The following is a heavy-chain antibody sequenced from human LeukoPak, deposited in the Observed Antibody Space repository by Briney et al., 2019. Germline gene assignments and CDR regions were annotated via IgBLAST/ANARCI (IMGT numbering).Heavy chain of an antibody. Sequence: SETLSLTCAVYGGSFSGYYWSWIRQPPGKGLEWIGEIYHSGSTNYNPSLKSRVTISVDTSKNQFSLKLSSVTAADTAVYYCAGARYYDSSGYYGVSYYFDYWGQGTLVTVSS. D-gene: IGHD3-22*01. CDR1: GGSFSGYY. J-gene: IGHJ4*02. V-gene: IGHV4-34*01. CDR2: IYHSGST. CDR3: AGARYYDSSGYYGVSYYFDY.